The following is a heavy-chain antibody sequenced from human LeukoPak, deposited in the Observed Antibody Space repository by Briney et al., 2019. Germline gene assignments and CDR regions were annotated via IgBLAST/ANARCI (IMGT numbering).Heavy chain of an antibody. J-gene: IGHJ1*01. CDR1: GFTFSSYW. CDR2: TNTDGSST. CDR3: HGANAAH. V-gene: IGHV3-74*03. D-gene: IGHD4/OR15-4a*01. Sequence: GGSLRLSCAASGFTFSSYWMHWVRQAPGKGLVWVSGTNTDGSSTMYADSVKGRFTIARDNAKNTLSLQMNSLRAEDTAVYYCHGANAAHWGQGTLVTVSS.